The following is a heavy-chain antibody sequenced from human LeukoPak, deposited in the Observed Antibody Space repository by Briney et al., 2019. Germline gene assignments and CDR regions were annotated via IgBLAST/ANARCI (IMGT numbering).Heavy chain of an antibody. CDR2: ISDNSGNT. V-gene: IGHV3-23*01. J-gene: IGHJ4*02. Sequence: GGSLRLSCVASGFTFSSFAMSWVRQAPGQGLEWVSAISDNSGNTYYADSVRGRFTISRDNSENTLYLQMNSLRAEDTALYYCSNGRTSSGTLQHDYWGQGTLVTVSS. CDR1: GFTFSSFA. CDR3: SNGRTSSGTLQHDY. D-gene: IGHD6-19*01.